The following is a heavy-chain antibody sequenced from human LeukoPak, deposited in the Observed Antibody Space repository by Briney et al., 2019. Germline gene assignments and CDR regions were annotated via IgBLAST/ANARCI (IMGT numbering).Heavy chain of an antibody. J-gene: IGHJ3*02. D-gene: IGHD2-15*01. CDR1: GFTFSRNG. Sequence: GGTLRLSCAASGFTFSRNGMTWVRQAPGKGLEWVSAISGSGGSTYYADSVKGRFTISRDNSKNTLYLQMNSLRAEDTAVYYCARDRCSGGSCYSWDAFDIWGQGTMVTVSS. CDR2: ISGSGGST. CDR3: ARDRCSGGSCYSWDAFDI. V-gene: IGHV3-23*01.